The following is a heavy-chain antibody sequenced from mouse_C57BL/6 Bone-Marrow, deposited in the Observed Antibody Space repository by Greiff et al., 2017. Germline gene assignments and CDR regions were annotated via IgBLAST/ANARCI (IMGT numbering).Heavy chain of an antibody. CDR1: GYAFSSYW. Sequence: QVQLQQSGAELVKPGASVKISCKASGYAFSSYWMNWVKQRPGKGLEWIGQIYPGDGDTNYNGKFKGKATLTADKSSSTAYMQLSSLTSEDSAVYFCARETTVVYFDYWGQGTTLTVSS. V-gene: IGHV1-80*01. CDR3: ARETTVVYFDY. J-gene: IGHJ2*01. D-gene: IGHD1-1*01. CDR2: IYPGDGDT.